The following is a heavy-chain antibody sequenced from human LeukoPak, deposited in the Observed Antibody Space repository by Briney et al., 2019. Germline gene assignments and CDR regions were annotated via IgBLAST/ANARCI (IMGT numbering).Heavy chain of an antibody. CDR2: IYTSGST. CDR1: GGSISSYY. J-gene: IGHJ4*02. V-gene: IGHV4-4*09. D-gene: IGHD1-1*01. Sequence: SETLSLTCTVSGGSISSYYWSWIRQPPGKGLEWIGYIYTSGSTNYNPSLKSRVTISVDTSKNQFSLKLSSVTAADTAVYYCARAGYTCDYWGQGTLVTVSS. CDR3: ARAGYTCDY.